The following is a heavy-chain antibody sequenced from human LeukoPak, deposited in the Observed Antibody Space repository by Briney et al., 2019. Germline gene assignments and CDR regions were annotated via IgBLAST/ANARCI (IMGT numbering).Heavy chain of an antibody. CDR3: ARATTYDILTGYFDY. J-gene: IGHJ4*02. V-gene: IGHV3-21*01. Sequence: GGSLRLSCAASGFTVSSYTMNWVRQAPGKGLEWASSISSSSSYIYYAESVKGRFTMSRDNAKNSLYLQMNSLRAEDTAVYYCARATTYDILTGYFDYWGQGTLVTVSS. CDR2: ISSSSSYI. CDR1: GFTVSSYT. D-gene: IGHD3-9*01.